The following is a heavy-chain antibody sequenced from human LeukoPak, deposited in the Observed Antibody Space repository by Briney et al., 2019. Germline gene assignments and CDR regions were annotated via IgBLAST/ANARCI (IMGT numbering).Heavy chain of an antibody. V-gene: IGHV1-69*13. D-gene: IGHD6-19*01. Sequence: SVKVSCKASGGTFSSDAISWVRQAPGQGLEWMGGISPIFATANYAQNFQGRVTISADESTSTAYMELSSLRSEDTAVYYCARDLRYSSGWSASGMDVWGKGTTVTISS. CDR1: GGTFSSDA. CDR2: ISPIFATA. CDR3: ARDLRYSSGWSASGMDV. J-gene: IGHJ6*03.